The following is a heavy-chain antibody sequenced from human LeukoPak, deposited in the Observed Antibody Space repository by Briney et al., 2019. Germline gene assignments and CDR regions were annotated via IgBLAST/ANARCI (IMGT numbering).Heavy chain of an antibody. J-gene: IGHJ4*02. CDR3: ARGRRGSSSWYGVDY. CDR2: INPKSGGT. V-gene: IGHV1-69*05. Sequence: INPKSGGTNYAQKFQGRVTITTDESTSTAYMELSSLRSEDTAVYYCARGRRGSSSWYGVDYWGQGTLVTVSS. D-gene: IGHD6-13*01.